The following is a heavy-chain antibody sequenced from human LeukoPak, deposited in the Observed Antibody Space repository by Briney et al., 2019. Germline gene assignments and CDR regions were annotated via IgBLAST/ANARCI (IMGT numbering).Heavy chain of an antibody. CDR1: GFTFSDYY. D-gene: IGHD7-27*01. J-gene: IGHJ4*02. CDR2: ISSSGSTI. CDR3: AARVRPGAKRTIDY. Sequence: PGGSLRLSCAASGFTFSDYYMSWIRQAPGKGLEWVSYISSSGSTIYYADSVKGRFTISRDNAKNSLYLQMNSLRAEDTAVYYCAARVRPGAKRTIDYWGQGTLVTVSS. V-gene: IGHV3-11*04.